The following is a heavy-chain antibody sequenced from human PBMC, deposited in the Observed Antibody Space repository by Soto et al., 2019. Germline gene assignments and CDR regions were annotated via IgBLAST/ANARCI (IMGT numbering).Heavy chain of an antibody. CDR1: GYTFTSYG. J-gene: IGHJ3*02. CDR3: ARGPGYCSGGSCYSVGAFDI. Sequence: ASVKVSCKASGYTFTSYGISWVRQAPGQGLEWMGWISAYNGNTNYAQKLQGRVTMTTDTSTSTAYMELRSLRSDDTAVYYCARGPGYCSGGSCYSVGAFDIWGQGTMVTVS. CDR2: ISAYNGNT. D-gene: IGHD2-15*01. V-gene: IGHV1-18*01.